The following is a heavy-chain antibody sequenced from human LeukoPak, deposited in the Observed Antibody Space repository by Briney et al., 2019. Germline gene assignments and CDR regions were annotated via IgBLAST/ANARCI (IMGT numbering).Heavy chain of an antibody. CDR1: GGSFSGYY. Sequence: SETLSLTCAVYGGSFSGYYWSWIPQPPGKGLGWIGEINHSGSTNYNPSLKSRVTISVDTSKNQFSLKLSSVTAADTAVYYSASLGIQLWERPKKYFQHWGQGTLVTVSS. J-gene: IGHJ1*01. D-gene: IGHD5-18*01. CDR3: ASLGIQLWERPKKYFQH. CDR2: INHSGST. V-gene: IGHV4-34*01.